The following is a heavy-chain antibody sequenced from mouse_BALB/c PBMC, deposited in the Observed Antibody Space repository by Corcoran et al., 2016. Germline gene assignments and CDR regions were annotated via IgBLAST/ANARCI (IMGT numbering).Heavy chain of an antibody. CDR1: GYSFTGYY. CDR3: ARDYDYWYFDV. Sequence: EVQLQQSGPELVKPGASVKISCKASGYSFTGYYMHWVKQSHVKSLEWIGRINPYNGATSYNQNFKDKASLTVDKSSSTAYMELHSLTSEDSAVDYCARDYDYWYFDVWGAGTTVTVSS. D-gene: IGHD2-4*01. CDR2: INPYNGAT. V-gene: IGHV1-26*01. J-gene: IGHJ1*01.